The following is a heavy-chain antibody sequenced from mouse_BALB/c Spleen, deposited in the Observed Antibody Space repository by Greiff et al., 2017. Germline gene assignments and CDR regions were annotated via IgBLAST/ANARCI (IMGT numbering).Heavy chain of an antibody. CDR1: GFTFSSFG. J-gene: IGHJ4*01. CDR3: ARSFYRYDGDAMDY. CDR2: ISSGSSTI. V-gene: IGHV5-17*02. Sequence: EVQRVESGGGLVQPGGSRKLSCAASGFTFSSFGMHWVRQAPEKGLEWVAYISSGSSTIYYADTVKGRFTISRDNPKNTLFLQMTSLRSEDTAMYSCARSFYRYDGDAMDYWGQGTSVTVSS. D-gene: IGHD2-14*01.